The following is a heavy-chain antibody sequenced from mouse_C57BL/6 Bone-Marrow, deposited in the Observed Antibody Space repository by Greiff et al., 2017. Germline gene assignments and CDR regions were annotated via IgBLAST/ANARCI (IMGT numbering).Heavy chain of an antibody. Sequence: VQLQQPGAELVKPGASVKVSCKASGYTFTSYWMHWVKQRPGQGLEWIGRIHPSDSDTNYNQKFKGKATLTVDKSSSTAYMQLSSLTSEDSAVYYCAIGEYDGYPAWFAYWGQGTLVTVSA. V-gene: IGHV1-74*01. CDR1: GYTFTSYW. CDR2: IHPSDSDT. D-gene: IGHD2-3*01. J-gene: IGHJ3*01. CDR3: AIGEYDGYPAWFAY.